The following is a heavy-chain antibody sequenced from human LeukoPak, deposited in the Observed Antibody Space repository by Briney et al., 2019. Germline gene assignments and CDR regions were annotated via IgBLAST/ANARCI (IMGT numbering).Heavy chain of an antibody. CDR1: GYSFTNYW. CDR2: IYPGDSDT. CDR3: ARGRITVSAAGKYYFDY. Sequence: GESLKISCKGCGYSFTNYWIGWVRQMPGKGLEWMGIIYPGDSDTRYSPSFQGQVTISVDKSISTAYLQWSSLKASDTAMYYCARGRITVSAAGKYYFDYWGQGTLVTVSS. V-gene: IGHV5-51*01. J-gene: IGHJ4*02. D-gene: IGHD4-11*01.